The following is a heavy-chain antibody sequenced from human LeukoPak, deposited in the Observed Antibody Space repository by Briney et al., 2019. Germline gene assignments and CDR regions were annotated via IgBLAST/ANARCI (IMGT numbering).Heavy chain of an antibody. V-gene: IGHV1-2*02. CDR2: INLNSGGT. D-gene: IGHD4-17*01. Sequence: ASVKVSCKASGYTFTDYYLHWVRQAPGQGLEWMGWINLNSGGTNSAQKFQGGVTMTRDTSISTAYMELSRLTSDDTAVYYCAREAPDYADYWGQGTLVTVSS. CDR3: AREAPDYADY. CDR1: GYTFTDYY. J-gene: IGHJ4*02.